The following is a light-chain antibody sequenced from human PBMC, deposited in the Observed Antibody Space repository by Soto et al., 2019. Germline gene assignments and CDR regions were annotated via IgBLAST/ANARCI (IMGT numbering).Light chain of an antibody. V-gene: IGLV1-40*01. CDR3: HAYDYSLTAFV. Sequence: QSALTQPPSVSGAPGQRVTISCSGNNSNLGAGYDVHWYQQLPGAAPKLVIFGNRNRPSGVPERFSGSKSGTSASLAITGLLAEDEADYYCHAYDYSLTAFVFGGGPKVTVL. CDR1: NSNLGAGYD. J-gene: IGLJ3*02. CDR2: GNR.